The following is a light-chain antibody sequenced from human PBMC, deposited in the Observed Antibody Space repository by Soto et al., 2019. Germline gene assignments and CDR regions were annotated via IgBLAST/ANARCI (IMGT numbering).Light chain of an antibody. V-gene: IGLV1-44*01. CDR1: SSNIGSNT. CDR2: ANN. CDR3: AACDDSLNGYV. Sequence: QSVLTQPPSASGTTGQRVTISCSGSSSNIGSNTVNWYQQLPGTAPKLLIHANNQRPSGVPDRFSGSKSGTSASLAISWLQSEEADYYCAACDDSLNGYVFGTGTKLTVL. J-gene: IGLJ1*01.